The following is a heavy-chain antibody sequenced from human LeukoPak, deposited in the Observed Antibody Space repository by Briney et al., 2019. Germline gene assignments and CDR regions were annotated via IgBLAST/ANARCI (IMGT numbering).Heavy chain of an antibody. Sequence: GGSLRLSCAASGFTLSSYSMNWVRQAPGKGLEWVSSISSSSSYIYYADSVKGRFTISRDNAKNSLYLQMNSLRAEDTAVYYCARHPEALVAAAYYFDYWGQGTLVTVSS. CDR2: ISSSSSYI. V-gene: IGHV3-21*01. CDR1: GFTLSSYS. J-gene: IGHJ4*02. CDR3: ARHPEALVAAAYYFDY. D-gene: IGHD2-15*01.